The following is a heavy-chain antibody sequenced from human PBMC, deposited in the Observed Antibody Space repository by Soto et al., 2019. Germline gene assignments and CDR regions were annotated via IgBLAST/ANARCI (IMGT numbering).Heavy chain of an antibody. CDR1: GYTFTGYY. J-gene: IGHJ6*02. CDR3: ARDYGPIKTYYDFWRGSPGGYYGMDV. Sequence: ASVKVSCKASGYTFTGYYMHWVRQAPGQGLEWTGWINPNSGGTNYAQKFQGWVTMTRDTSISTAYMELSRLRSDDTAVYYCARDYGPIKTYYDFWRGSPGGYYGMDVWGQGNTVTVS. V-gene: IGHV1-2*04. D-gene: IGHD3-3*01. CDR2: INPNSGGT.